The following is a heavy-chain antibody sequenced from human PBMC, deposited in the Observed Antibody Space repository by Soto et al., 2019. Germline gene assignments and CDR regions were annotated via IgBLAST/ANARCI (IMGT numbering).Heavy chain of an antibody. CDR3: AKSPNFYCSSPNCYKYYFDH. D-gene: IGHD2-2*02. V-gene: IGHV3-30*18. CDR1: GFIFGHYA. CDR2: ISYDGSEK. Sequence: GGSLRLSCAGSGFIFGHYAMTWVRQAPGKGLEWVAVISYDGSEKYYVDSVKGRFTISKDNSKNTLYLQMNSLRPEDTAVYYCAKSPNFYCSSPNCYKYYFDHWGQGTRVTVSS. J-gene: IGHJ4*02.